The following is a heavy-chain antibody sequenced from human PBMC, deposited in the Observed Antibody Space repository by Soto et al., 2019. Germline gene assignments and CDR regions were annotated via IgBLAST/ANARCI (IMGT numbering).Heavy chain of an antibody. J-gene: IGHJ3*02. CDR2: IYYSGST. Sequence: SETLSLTCTVSGGSISSYYWSWIRQPPGKGLEWIGYIYYSGSTNYNPSLKSRVTISVDTSKNQFSLKLSSVTAAGTAVYYCARVWGGAFDIWGQGTMVTV. CDR1: GGSISSYY. D-gene: IGHD3-10*01. V-gene: IGHV4-59*01. CDR3: ARVWGGAFDI.